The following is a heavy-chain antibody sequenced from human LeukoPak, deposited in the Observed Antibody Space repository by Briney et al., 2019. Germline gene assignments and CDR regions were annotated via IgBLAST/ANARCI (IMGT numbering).Heavy chain of an antibody. CDR3: ARAHYYGSWSYDAFDI. V-gene: IGHV3-72*01. Sequence: GGALRLSCAASGFTLIDHYMGGVRQAPGEGLEWVGRIRDKANSYTTEYAASVKGSFTISSDDSKNSLYLQMNSLKTEDTAVYYCARAHYYGSWSYDAFDIWGQGTMVTVS. CDR2: IRDKANSYTT. J-gene: IGHJ3*02. D-gene: IGHD3-10*01. CDR1: GFTLIDHY.